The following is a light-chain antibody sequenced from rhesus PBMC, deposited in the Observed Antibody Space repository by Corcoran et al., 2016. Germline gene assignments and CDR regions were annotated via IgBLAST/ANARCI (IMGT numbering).Light chain of an antibody. Sequence: DIQLTQSPSSLSASVGDRVTITCRASQGITNDLAWYQQKPGETPKLRIYEASSLQSGIPSRFSGIGSGTDFTLNISSLQPEDFATYYCQHYYSTPFTFGPGTKLDIK. CDR2: EAS. CDR1: QGITND. V-gene: IGKV1-25*01. CDR3: QHYYSTPFT. J-gene: IGKJ3*01.